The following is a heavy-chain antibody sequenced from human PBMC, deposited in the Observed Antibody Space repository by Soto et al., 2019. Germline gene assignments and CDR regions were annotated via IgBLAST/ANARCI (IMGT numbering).Heavy chain of an antibody. D-gene: IGHD2-21*01. CDR3: ASYRVGHAFDI. CDR2: IYYSGST. J-gene: IGHJ3*02. V-gene: IGHV4-30-4*01. Sequence: LSLTCTVSGGSISSGDYYWSWIRQPPGKGLEWIGYIYYSGSTYYNPSLKSRVTISVDTSKNQFSLKLSSVTAADTAVYYCASYRVGHAFDIWGQGTMVTVSS. CDR1: GGSISSGDYY.